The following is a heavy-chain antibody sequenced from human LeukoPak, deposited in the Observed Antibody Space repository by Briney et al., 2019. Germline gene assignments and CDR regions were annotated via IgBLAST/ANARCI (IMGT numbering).Heavy chain of an antibody. V-gene: IGHV1-2*02. CDR1: GYTFTGYY. J-gene: IGHJ5*02. CDR3: ARDLKRFRGFDP. CDR2: INPNSGGT. Sequence: ASVKVSCKASGYTFTGYYMLWVRQAPGQGLEWMGWINPNSGGTNYAQKFQGRVTMTRDTSISTAYMELSRLRSDDTAVYYCARDLKRFRGFDPWGQGTLVTVSS. D-gene: IGHD5-24*01.